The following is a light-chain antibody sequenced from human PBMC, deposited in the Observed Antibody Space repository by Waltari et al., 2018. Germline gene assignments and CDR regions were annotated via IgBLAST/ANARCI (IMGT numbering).Light chain of an antibody. CDR1: SSDVGGYNY. CDR2: EVT. Sequence: QSALTQPPSASGSPGQSVTISCAGTSSDVGGYNYVSWYQHHPGKAPNIIIYEVTKPPAGGPERFSVSKSGNTASLTVSGLQAEDESDYYCSSYGGSNNFYVFGTGTKVSVL. V-gene: IGLV2-8*01. J-gene: IGLJ1*01. CDR3: SSYGGSNNFYV.